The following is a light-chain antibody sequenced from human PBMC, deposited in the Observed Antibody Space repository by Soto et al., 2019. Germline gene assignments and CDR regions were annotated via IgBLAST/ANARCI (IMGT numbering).Light chain of an antibody. Sequence: EIVLTQSPGTLSLSPGERATLSCRSSQSLSNNYLAWYQQKPGQAPRLLIYGASSRATGIPDRFSGSGSGTDFTLTISRLEPEDFAVYYCQQYVATPRTFGPGTKVDIK. CDR2: GAS. CDR1: QSLSNNY. CDR3: QQYVATPRT. V-gene: IGKV3-20*01. J-gene: IGKJ3*01.